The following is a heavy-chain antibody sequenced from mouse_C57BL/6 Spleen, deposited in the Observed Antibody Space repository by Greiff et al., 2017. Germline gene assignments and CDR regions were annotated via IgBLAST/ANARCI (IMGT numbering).Heavy chain of an antibody. CDR3: ARRLYSMDY. CDR1: GYTFTSYW. Sequence: QVQLKQSGAELVKPGASVKMSCKASGYTFTSYWITWVKQRPGQGLEWIGDIYPGSGSTNYNEKFKSKATLTVDTSSSTAYMQLSSLTSEDSAVYYGARRLYSMDYWGQGTSVTVSS. V-gene: IGHV1-55*01. J-gene: IGHJ4*01. D-gene: IGHD1-2*01. CDR2: IYPGSGST.